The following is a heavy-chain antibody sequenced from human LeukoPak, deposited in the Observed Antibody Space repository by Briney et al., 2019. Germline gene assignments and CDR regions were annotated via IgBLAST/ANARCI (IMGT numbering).Heavy chain of an antibody. V-gene: IGHV3-48*03. CDR3: ARGPGSSSWYFYYYYMDV. D-gene: IGHD6-13*01. CDR2: ISSSGSTI. J-gene: IGHJ6*03. CDR1: GFTFSSYA. Sequence: PGGSLRLFXAASGFTFSSYAMNWVRQAPGKGLEWVSYISSSGSTIYYADSVKGRFTISRDNAKNSLYLQMNSLRAEDTAVYYCARGPGSSSWYFYYYYMDVWGKGTTVTVSS.